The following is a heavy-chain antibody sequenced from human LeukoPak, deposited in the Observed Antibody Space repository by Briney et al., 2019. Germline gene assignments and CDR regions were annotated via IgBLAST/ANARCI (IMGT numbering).Heavy chain of an antibody. J-gene: IGHJ4*02. V-gene: IGHV3-30-3*01. D-gene: IGHD2-21*01. CDR2: ISYDGYDK. CDR3: ARDFFPVVDSTWYEIGY. CDR1: GFTFNDYA. Sequence: GGSLRLSCAASGFTFNDYAMYWVRQAPGKGLEWVTLISYDGYDKSYADSVRGRFTIPRDNSRNTLYLQMDSLRSEDTAVYYCARDFFPVVDSTWYEIGYWGQGTLVTVSS.